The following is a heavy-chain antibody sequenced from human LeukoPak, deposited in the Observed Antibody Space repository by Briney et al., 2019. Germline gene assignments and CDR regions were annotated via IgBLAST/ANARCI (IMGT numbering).Heavy chain of an antibody. D-gene: IGHD3-16*01. CDR2: IFSNGDT. J-gene: IGHJ4*02. V-gene: IGHV3-53*01. CDR3: TRVQINY. CDR1: EFTLCRNY. Sequence: GGSLRLSCTASEFTLCRNYILWVRQAPGKGLEWVSLIFSNGDTHYADSVKGRFTISRDTSKNTVSLQMNSLRVEDTAMYYCTRVQINYWGQGTLVTVSS.